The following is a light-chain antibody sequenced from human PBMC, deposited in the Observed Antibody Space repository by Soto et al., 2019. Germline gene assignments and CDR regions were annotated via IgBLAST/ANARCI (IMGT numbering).Light chain of an antibody. V-gene: IGLV2-23*03. CDR3: CSYAGSSTFYVV. CDR1: SSDVGSSNL. Sequence: QSALTQPASVSGSPGQSIIISCTGTSSDVGSSNLVSWYQQHPGKAPKLMIYEGSKRPSGVSNRFSGSKSGNTASLTISGLQAEDEADYYCCSYAGSSTFYVVFGGGTKLTVL. CDR2: EGS. J-gene: IGLJ2*01.